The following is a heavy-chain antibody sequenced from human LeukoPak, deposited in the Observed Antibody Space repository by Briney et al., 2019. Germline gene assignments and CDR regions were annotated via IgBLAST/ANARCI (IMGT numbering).Heavy chain of an antibody. CDR1: GGTFSSYA. Sequence: GASVKVSCKASGGTFSSYAISWVRQAPGQGLEWMGGIIPIFGTANYAQKFQGRVTITADESTSTAYMELSSLRSEDTAVYYCARVRRYDFWSGYYSFDYWGQGTLVTVSS. J-gene: IGHJ4*02. CDR3: ARVRRYDFWSGYYSFDY. D-gene: IGHD3-3*01. V-gene: IGHV1-69*01. CDR2: IIPIFGTA.